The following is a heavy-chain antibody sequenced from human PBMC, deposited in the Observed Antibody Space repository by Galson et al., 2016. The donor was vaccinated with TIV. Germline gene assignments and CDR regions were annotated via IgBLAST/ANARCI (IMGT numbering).Heavy chain of an antibody. CDR2: IIGMFGTT. J-gene: IGHJ3*02. V-gene: IGHV1-69*05. CDR1: GGTFSSYA. D-gene: IGHD6-13*01. Sequence: SVKVSCKASGGTFSSYAISWVRQAPGQGLEWMGRIIGMFGTTSYAQRFQGRVSITTDTSTSTAYMELRSPRSNDTAVYYCARAAKPPVPVADIWGQGTMVTVSS. CDR3: ARAAKPPVPVADI.